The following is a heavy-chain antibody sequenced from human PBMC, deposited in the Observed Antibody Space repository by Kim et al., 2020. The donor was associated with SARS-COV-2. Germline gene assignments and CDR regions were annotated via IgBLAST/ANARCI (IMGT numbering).Heavy chain of an antibody. Sequence: GGSLRLSCAASGFGFSSYVMSWVRQAPGKGLEWVSAFSGTGDGTFYADSVKGRFTISRDNSKNTLYLQMNSLRAEDTAVYYCAKEYYYGSGSPYRDFFDYWGQGTLVTVSS. D-gene: IGHD3-10*01. J-gene: IGHJ4*02. CDR2: FSGTGDGT. V-gene: IGHV3-23*01. CDR3: AKEYYYGSGSPYRDFFDY. CDR1: GFGFSSYV.